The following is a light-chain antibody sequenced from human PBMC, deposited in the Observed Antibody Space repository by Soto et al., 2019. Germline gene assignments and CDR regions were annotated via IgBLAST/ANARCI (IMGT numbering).Light chain of an antibody. Sequence: DIPMTQCPSTLSASVGDRVAITCPASETISNALAWYQQKPGKAPKLLLFDASNLESGVPSRFSGSGSGTEFTLTITSLQPDDFATYYCQQYKIFPYTFGQGTNLDLK. CDR1: ETISNA. V-gene: IGKV1-5*01. J-gene: IGKJ2*01. CDR2: DAS. CDR3: QQYKIFPYT.